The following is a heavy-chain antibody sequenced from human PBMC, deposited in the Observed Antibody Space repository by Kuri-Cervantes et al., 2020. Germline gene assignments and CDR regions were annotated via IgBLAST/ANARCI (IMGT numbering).Heavy chain of an antibody. Sequence: SETLSLTCTVSGGSISSSSYFWGWIRQPPGKGLEWIGTIYYSGRTYYSPSLKSRVTISVDTSKNQFSLKLNSVTAADTAVYYCARLGDSSTWYTAGYWGQGTLVTVSS. CDR2: IYYSGRT. CDR3: ARLGDSSTWYTAGY. D-gene: IGHD6-13*01. V-gene: IGHV4-39*01. J-gene: IGHJ4*02. CDR1: GGSISSSSYF.